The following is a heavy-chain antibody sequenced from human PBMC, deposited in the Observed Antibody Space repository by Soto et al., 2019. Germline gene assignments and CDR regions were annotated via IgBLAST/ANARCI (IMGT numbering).Heavy chain of an antibody. CDR1: GFTFDDYA. J-gene: IGHJ4*02. Sequence: PGGSLRLSCAASGFTFDDYAMHWVRQAPGKGLEWVSGISWNSGSIGYAESVKGRFTISRDNAKNSLYLQMNSLRAEDTALYYCAKDRRAAAEYYFDYWGQGTLVTVSS. V-gene: IGHV3-9*01. CDR2: ISWNSGSI. CDR3: AKDRRAAAEYYFDY. D-gene: IGHD6-13*01.